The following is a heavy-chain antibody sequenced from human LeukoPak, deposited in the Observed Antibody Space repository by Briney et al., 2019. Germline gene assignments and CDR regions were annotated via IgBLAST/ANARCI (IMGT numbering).Heavy chain of an antibody. Sequence: SETLSLTCTVSGGSISSGDYYWSWIRQPPGKGLEWIGYIYYSGSTNYNPSLKSRVTISVDTSKNQFSLKLSSVTAADTAGYYCARSYYYDSSGYPDAFDIWGQGTMVTVSS. CDR2: IYYSGST. V-gene: IGHV4-30-4*01. D-gene: IGHD3-22*01. J-gene: IGHJ3*02. CDR3: ARSYYYDSSGYPDAFDI. CDR1: GGSISSGDYY.